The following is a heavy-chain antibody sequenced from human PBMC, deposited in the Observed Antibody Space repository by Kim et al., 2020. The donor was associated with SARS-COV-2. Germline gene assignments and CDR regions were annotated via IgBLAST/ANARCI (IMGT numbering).Heavy chain of an antibody. Sequence: ASVKVSCKASGYTFTSYYMHWVRQAPGQGLEWMGIINPSGGSTSYAQKFQGRVTMTRDTSTSTVYMELSSLRSEDTAVYYCARGDEVVYYYDSSGYVDYWGQGTLVTVSS. D-gene: IGHD3-22*01. CDR3: ARGDEVVYYYDSSGYVDY. V-gene: IGHV1-46*01. CDR2: INPSGGST. CDR1: GYTFTSYY. J-gene: IGHJ4*02.